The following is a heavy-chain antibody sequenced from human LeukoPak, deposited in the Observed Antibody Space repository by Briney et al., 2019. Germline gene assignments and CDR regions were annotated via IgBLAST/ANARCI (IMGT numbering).Heavy chain of an antibody. V-gene: IGHV1-2*02. Sequence: ASVKVSCKASGYTITGYYIHWVRQAPGQGLEWMGWINPSSGGSTYAQKFQGRVTMTRDTSISTAYMELSSLRSDDTAVYYCARDLRGSNAYWGQGTLVTVSS. J-gene: IGHJ4*02. CDR1: GYTITGYY. D-gene: IGHD1-26*01. CDR3: ARDLRGSNAY. CDR2: INPSSGGS.